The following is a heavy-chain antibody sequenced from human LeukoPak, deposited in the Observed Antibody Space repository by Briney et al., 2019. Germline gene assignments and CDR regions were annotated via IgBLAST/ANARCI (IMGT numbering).Heavy chain of an antibody. D-gene: IGHD2-2*01. CDR1: GFTFSSYG. Sequence: QAGGSLRLSCAASGFTFSSYGMHWVRQAPGKGLEWVAFIRYDGSNKYYADSVKGRFTISRDNSKNTLYLQMNSLRAEDTAVYYCAKDGRGGDCTSASCTNWFGPWGQGTLVTVSS. V-gene: IGHV3-30*02. CDR2: IRYDGSNK. CDR3: AKDGRGGDCTSASCTNWFGP. J-gene: IGHJ5*02.